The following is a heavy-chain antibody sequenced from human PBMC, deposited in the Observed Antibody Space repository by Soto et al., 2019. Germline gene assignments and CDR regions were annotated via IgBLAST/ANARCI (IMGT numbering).Heavy chain of an antibody. D-gene: IGHD2-8*01. CDR2: ILFDGIDK. V-gene: IGHV3-33*05. Sequence: QVQLVESGGCVVQPGRSLRLSCAASGFTFRNYGMHWVRQAPGKGLEWVSLILFDGIDKYYADSVKGRFTISRDNSKNTLYLHMDSLRAEDTAVYYCATELRGYCNNTGCFKEDDWGQVTLVTVSS. CDR3: ATELRGYCNNTGCFKEDD. J-gene: IGHJ4*02. CDR1: GFTFRNYG.